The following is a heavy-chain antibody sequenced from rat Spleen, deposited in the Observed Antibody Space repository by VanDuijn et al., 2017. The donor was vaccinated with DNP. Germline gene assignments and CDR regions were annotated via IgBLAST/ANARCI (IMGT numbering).Heavy chain of an antibody. CDR2: ITNTGDST. D-gene: IGHD5-1*01. Sequence: EVQLVESDGGLVQPGRSLKLSCAASGFTFSDYYMAWVRQAPGKGLEWVASITNTGDSTYYSDSVKGRFSISRDNAKSTLYLQMDSLRSEDTATYYCARPGSPYYFDYWGQGVMVTVSS. CDR3: ARPGSPYYFDY. V-gene: IGHV5-25*01. CDR1: GFTFSDYY. J-gene: IGHJ2*01.